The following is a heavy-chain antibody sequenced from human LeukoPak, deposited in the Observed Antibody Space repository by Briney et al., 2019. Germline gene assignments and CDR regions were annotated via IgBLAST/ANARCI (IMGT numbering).Heavy chain of an antibody. J-gene: IGHJ4*02. CDR2: ISAYNGNT. CDR3: ARAGSTPTSDY. V-gene: IGHV1-18*01. D-gene: IGHD2/OR15-2a*01. CDR1: GYTFTSYG. Sequence: ASVKVSCKASGYTFTSYGISWVRQSPGQGLEWMGWISAYNGNTNYAQKLQGRVTMTTDTSTSTAHMELRSLRSDDTAVYYCARAGSTPTSDYWGQGTLVTVSS.